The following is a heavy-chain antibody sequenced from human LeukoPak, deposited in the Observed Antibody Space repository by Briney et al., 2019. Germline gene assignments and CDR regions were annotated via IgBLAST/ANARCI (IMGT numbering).Heavy chain of an antibody. Sequence: ASVKVSCKASGGTFSSYAISWVRQAPGQGLEWMGGIIPIFGTANYAQKFQGRVTITADKSTSTAYMELSSLRSEDTAVYYCAKEIWPTVTTPGRTYFDSWGQGALVTVSS. CDR1: GGTFSSYA. CDR3: AKEIWPTVTTPGRTYFDS. J-gene: IGHJ4*02. D-gene: IGHD4-17*01. CDR2: IIPIFGTA. V-gene: IGHV1-69*06.